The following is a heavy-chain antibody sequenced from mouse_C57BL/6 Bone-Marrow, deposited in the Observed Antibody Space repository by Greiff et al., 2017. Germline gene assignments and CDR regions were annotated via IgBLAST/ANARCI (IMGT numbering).Heavy chain of an antibody. CDR2: ISNWAYSN. CDR3: ARRGEYDGYCYAFAY. V-gene: IGHV5-15*01. CDR1: GFTFSAYG. D-gene: IGHD2-3*01. J-gene: IGHJ4*01. Sequence: EVKLVESGGGLVQPGGSLKFSCAASGFTFSAYGMAWVRQAPRKGPEWVAFISNWAYSNYYADTVTGRITISRANAKNTQYLEMSSLRSEDTAMYYCARRGEYDGYCYAFAYWGQGTSVTVSA.